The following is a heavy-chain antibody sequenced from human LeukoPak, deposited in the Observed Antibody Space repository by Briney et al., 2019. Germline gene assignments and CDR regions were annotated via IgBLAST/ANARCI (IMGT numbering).Heavy chain of an antibody. D-gene: IGHD4-17*01. J-gene: IGHJ3*02. CDR2: IYYSGGT. CDR1: GGSISNYY. CDR3: ARDLDGDYTTPPVAFDI. Sequence: SETLSLTCTVSGGSISNYYWSWIRQPPGKGLEWIGYIYYSGGTNYNPSLKSRVTISVDTSKNQFSLKLSSVTAADTAVYYCARDLDGDYTTPPVAFDIWGQGTMVTVSS. V-gene: IGHV4-59*01.